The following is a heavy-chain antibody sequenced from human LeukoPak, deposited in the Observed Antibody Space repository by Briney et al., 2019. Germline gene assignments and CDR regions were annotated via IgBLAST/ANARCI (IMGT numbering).Heavy chain of an antibody. J-gene: IGHJ5*02. V-gene: IGHV3-74*01. CDR2: INSDGINT. CDR1: GLTFSNYW. CDR3: ARDLGQYYDTSDNWFDP. Sequence: GGSLRLSCAASGLTFSNYWMHWVRQAPGKGLVWVSRINSDGINTSYADSVKGRFTISRDNAKNTLNLQMSSLRAEDTAVYYCARDLGQYYDTSDNWFDPWGQGTLVTVSS. D-gene: IGHD3-22*01.